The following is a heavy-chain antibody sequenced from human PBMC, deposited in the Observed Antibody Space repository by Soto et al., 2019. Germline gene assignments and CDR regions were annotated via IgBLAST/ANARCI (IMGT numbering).Heavy chain of an antibody. CDR3: ARDKRWFGELLIDY. J-gene: IGHJ4*02. CDR1: GGSISSGGYY. V-gene: IGHV4-31*03. Sequence: SETLSLTCTVSGGSISSGGYYWSWIRQHPGKGLEWIGYIYYSGSTYYNPSLKSRVTISVDTSKNQFSLKLSSVTAADTAVYYCARDKRWFGELLIDYWGQGTLVTVSS. CDR2: IYYSGST. D-gene: IGHD3-10*01.